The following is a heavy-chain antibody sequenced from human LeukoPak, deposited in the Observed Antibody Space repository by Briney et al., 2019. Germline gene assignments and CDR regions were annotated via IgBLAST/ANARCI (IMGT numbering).Heavy chain of an antibody. CDR1: GGSFSGYY. Sequence: SETLSLTCAVYGGSFSGYYWSWIRQPPGKGLEWIGEINHSRSTNYNPSLKSRVTVSLDTTKNQVSLKLSSVSAADTAVYYCASTGYCIGGSCYSNYFDHWGQGTLVTVSS. J-gene: IGHJ4*02. V-gene: IGHV4-34*01. CDR3: ASTGYCIGGSCYSNYFDH. D-gene: IGHD2-15*01. CDR2: INHSRST.